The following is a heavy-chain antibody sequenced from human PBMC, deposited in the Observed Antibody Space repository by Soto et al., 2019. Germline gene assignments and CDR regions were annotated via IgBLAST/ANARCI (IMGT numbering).Heavy chain of an antibody. CDR2: IYYSGST. V-gene: IGHV4-31*03. J-gene: IGHJ3*02. Sequence: SETLSLTCTVSGGSISSGGYYWSWIRQHPGKGLEWIGYIYYSGSTYYNPSLKGRVTISVDTSKNQFSLKLSSVTAADTAVYYCARVRKGAFDIWGQGTMVTVS. CDR3: ARVRKGAFDI. CDR1: GGSISSGGYY.